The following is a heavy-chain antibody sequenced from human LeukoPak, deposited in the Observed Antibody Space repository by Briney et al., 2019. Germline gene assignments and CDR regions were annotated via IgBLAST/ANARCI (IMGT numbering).Heavy chain of an antibody. CDR3: ARGSPYYDFWSGYPYDAFDI. CDR2: VNPNSGNT. D-gene: IGHD3-3*01. Sequence: GASVKVSCKASGYTFTGYYMHWVRQAPGQGLEWMGWVNPNSGNTGYAQKFQGRVTITGITSISTAYMELSSLRSEDTAVYYCARGSPYYDFWSGYPYDAFDIWGQGTMVTVSS. V-gene: IGHV1-8*03. CDR1: GYTFTGYY. J-gene: IGHJ3*02.